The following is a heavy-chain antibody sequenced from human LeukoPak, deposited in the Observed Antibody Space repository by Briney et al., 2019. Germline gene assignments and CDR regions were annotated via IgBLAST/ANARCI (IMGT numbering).Heavy chain of an antibody. D-gene: IGHD6-19*01. CDR3: ARDQSQWLWDY. CDR2: ISHDVKTT. Sequence: GGSLRLSCVASGFSFSDSVIHWVRQAPGKGLEWVAVISHDVKTTYYADSAKGRFTISRDNSKNTLYLQMNSLRAEDTAVYYCARDQSQWLWDYWGQGTLVTVSS. CDR1: GFSFSDSV. J-gene: IGHJ4*02. V-gene: IGHV3-30*04.